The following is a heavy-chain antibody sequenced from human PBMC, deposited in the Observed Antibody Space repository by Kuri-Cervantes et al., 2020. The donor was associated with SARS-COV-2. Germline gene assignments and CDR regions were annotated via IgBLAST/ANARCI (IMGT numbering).Heavy chain of an antibody. CDR2: ISGSGGST. J-gene: IGHJ3*02. CDR3: AKEIRATTRFDAFDI. D-gene: IGHD1-26*01. Sequence: ETLSLTCAASGFTFSSHAMSWVRQAPGKGLEWVSAISGSGGSTYYADSVKGRFTISRDNSKNTLYLQMNSLRAEDTAVYYCAKEIRATTRFDAFDIWGQGTMVTVSS. CDR1: GFTFSSHA. V-gene: IGHV3-23*01.